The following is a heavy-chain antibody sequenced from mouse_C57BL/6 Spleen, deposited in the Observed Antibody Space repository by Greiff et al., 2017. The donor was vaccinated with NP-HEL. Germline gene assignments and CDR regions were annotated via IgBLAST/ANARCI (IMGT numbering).Heavy chain of an antibody. D-gene: IGHD1-1*01. CDR3: ARGSSYGFAY. J-gene: IGHJ3*01. CDR1: GFTFSSYA. V-gene: IGHV5-4*03. Sequence: EVKLMESGGGLVKPGGSLKLSCAASGFTFSSYAMSWVRQTPEKRLEWVATISDGGSYTYYPDNVKGRFTISRDNAKNNLYLQMSHLKSEDTAMYYCARGSSYGFAYWGQGTLVTVSA. CDR2: ISDGGSYT.